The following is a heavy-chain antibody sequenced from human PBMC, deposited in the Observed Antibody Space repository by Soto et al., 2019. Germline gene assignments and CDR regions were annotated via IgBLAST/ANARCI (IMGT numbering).Heavy chain of an antibody. CDR3: ARQIYDSDTGPNFQYYFDS. CDR1: GYSFAGYW. Sequence: LQISCKGSGYSFAGYWITWVRQKPGKGLEWMGRIDPSDSQTYYSPSFRGHVTISATKSITTVFLQWSSLRAPDTAMYYCARQIYDSDTGPNFQYYFDSWGQGTPVTVSS. V-gene: IGHV5-10-1*01. D-gene: IGHD3-22*01. J-gene: IGHJ4*02. CDR2: IDPSDSQT.